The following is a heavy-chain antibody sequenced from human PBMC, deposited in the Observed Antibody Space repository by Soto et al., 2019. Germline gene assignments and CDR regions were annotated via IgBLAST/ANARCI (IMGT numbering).Heavy chain of an antibody. Sequence: SETLSLTCAVSGGSISSGGYSWSWIRQPPGKGLEWIGYIYHSGSTYYNPSLKSRVTISVDRSKNQFSLKLSSVTAAATAEYYCARSSGRITMVRGVPDLFDDWGQGTLVTVSS. CDR3: ARSSGRITMVRGVPDLFDD. CDR2: IYHSGST. D-gene: IGHD3-10*01. J-gene: IGHJ4*02. V-gene: IGHV4-30-2*01. CDR1: GGSISSGGYS.